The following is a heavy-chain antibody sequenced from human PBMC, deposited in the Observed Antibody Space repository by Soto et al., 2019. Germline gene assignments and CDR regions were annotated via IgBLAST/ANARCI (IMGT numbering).Heavy chain of an antibody. CDR1: GGSFSGYY. V-gene: IGHV4-34*01. CDR2: INHSGST. CDR3: STSRYCSSTSCYKDYYYYYMDV. J-gene: IGHJ6*03. D-gene: IGHD2-2*01. Sequence: SETLSLTCAVYGGSFSGYYWSWIRQPPGKGLERIGEINHSGSTNYNPSLKSRVTISVDTSKNQFSLMLSSVTAADTAVYYCSTSRYCSSTSCYKDYYYYYMDVWGKGTTVTVSS.